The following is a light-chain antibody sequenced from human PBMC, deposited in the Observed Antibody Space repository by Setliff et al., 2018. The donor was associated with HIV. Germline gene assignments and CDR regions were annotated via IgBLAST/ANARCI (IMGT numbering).Light chain of an antibody. CDR1: SSDVGGYNY. V-gene: IGLV2-14*01. J-gene: IGLJ1*01. CDR3: SSYTSSDTEV. CDR2: EVT. Sequence: SVLTQPASVSGSPGQSITISCTGTSSDVGGYNYASWYQQHPGNAPKLMIYEVTNRPSGISNRFSGSKSDNTASLTISGLQTEDEADYYCSSYTSSDTEVFGTGTKVTVL.